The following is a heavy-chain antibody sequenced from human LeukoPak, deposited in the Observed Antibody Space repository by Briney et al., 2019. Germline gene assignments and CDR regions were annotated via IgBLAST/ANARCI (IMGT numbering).Heavy chain of an antibody. CDR3: ASEPPSTIFGVADDY. CDR1: GYTFTSYG. V-gene: IGHV1-18*01. CDR2: ISAYNGNT. J-gene: IGHJ4*02. D-gene: IGHD3-3*01. Sequence: ASVKVSCKASGYTFTSYGISWVRQAPGQGLEWMGWISAYNGNTNYGQKLQGRVTMTTDTSTSTAYMELRSLRSDDTAVYYCASEPPSTIFGVADDYWGQGTLVTVSS.